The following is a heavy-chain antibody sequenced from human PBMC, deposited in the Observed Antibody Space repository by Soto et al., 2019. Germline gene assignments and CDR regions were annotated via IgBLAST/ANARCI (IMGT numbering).Heavy chain of an antibody. Sequence: SETLSLTCTVSGGSISSYYWSWIRQPPGKGLEWIGYIYYSGSTNYNPSLKSRVTISVDTSKNQFSLKLSSVTAADTAVYYCARSEGIDYYGSGSYDYWGQGTLVTVSS. J-gene: IGHJ4*02. CDR3: ARSEGIDYYGSGSYDY. D-gene: IGHD3-10*01. V-gene: IGHV4-59*08. CDR1: GGSISSYY. CDR2: IYYSGST.